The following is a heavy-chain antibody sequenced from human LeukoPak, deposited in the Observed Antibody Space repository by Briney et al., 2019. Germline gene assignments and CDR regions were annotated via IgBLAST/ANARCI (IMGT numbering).Heavy chain of an antibody. V-gene: IGHV3-21*01. CDR3: ARGMYYYGSGSSFDN. J-gene: IGHJ4*02. D-gene: IGHD3-10*01. Sequence: PGGSLRLSCAASGFTFSSYNMNWVRQAPGKGLEWVSSISSSSSYIYYADSVKGRFTISRDNAKNSLYLQMNSLRAEDTAVYYCARGMYYYGSGSSFDNWGQGPLVTDSS. CDR2: ISSSSSYI. CDR1: GFTFSSYN.